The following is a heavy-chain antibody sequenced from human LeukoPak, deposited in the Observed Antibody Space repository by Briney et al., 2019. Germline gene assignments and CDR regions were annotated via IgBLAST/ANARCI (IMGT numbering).Heavy chain of an antibody. CDR3: ARSRITIFGVVTTYNWFDP. V-gene: IGHV1-2*02. J-gene: IGHJ5*02. Sequence: ASVKVSCKASGYTFTSYAMNWVRQAPGQGLEWMGWINPNSGGTNYAQKFQGRVTMTRDTSISTAYMELSRLRSDDTAVYYCARSRITIFGVVTTYNWFDPWGQGTLVTVSS. D-gene: IGHD3-3*01. CDR1: GYTFTSYA. CDR2: INPNSGGT.